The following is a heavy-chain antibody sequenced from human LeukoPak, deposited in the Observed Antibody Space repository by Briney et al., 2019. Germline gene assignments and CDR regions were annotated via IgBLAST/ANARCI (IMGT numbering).Heavy chain of an antibody. Sequence: PSETLSLTCTVSGGSISSYYRSWIRQPPGKGLEWIGYIYYSGSTNYNPSLRSRVTISVDTSKNQFSLKLSSVTAADTAVYYCARVVGATSLGYWGQGTLVTVSS. V-gene: IGHV4-59*01. J-gene: IGHJ4*02. CDR1: GGSISSYY. CDR3: ARVVGATSLGY. CDR2: IYYSGST. D-gene: IGHD1-26*01.